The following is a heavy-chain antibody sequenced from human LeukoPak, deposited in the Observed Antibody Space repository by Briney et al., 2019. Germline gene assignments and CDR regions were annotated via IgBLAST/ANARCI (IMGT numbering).Heavy chain of an antibody. CDR3: ARRWKYSSGSHHFDY. Sequence: GESLKISCKGSSGCSSSQWIGRVRQMPGKGLEWMGIIYPGDSDTRYSPSLQGQVTISADKSISTAYLQWSSLKASETAIYYCARRWKYSSGSHHFDYWGQGTLVTVSS. J-gene: IGHJ4*02. CDR1: SGCSSSQW. CDR2: IYPGDSDT. V-gene: IGHV5-51*01. D-gene: IGHD3-22*01.